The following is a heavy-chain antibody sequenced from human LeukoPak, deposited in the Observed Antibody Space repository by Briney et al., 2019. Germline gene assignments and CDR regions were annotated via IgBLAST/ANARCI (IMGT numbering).Heavy chain of an antibody. V-gene: IGHV4-34*01. CDR3: ARAGILSTGDYFER. Sequence: SETLSLTCAVDGGSFSGYYWSWIRQPPGNGLEWIGEINHSGSTNYNPSLKRRATISVATSHNQFSLKLSSVTAAATAVYYCARAGILSTGDYFERWGQGTLVTVSS. J-gene: IGHJ1*01. CDR1: GGSFSGYY. D-gene: IGHD5/OR15-5a*01. CDR2: INHSGST.